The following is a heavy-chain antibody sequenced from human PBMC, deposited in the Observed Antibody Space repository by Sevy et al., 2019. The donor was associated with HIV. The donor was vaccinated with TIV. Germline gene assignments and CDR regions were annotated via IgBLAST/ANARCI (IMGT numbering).Heavy chain of an antibody. D-gene: IGHD3-10*01. CDR1: GVSISSHF. Sequence: SETLSLTCSVSGVSISSHFWSWIRQPPGKGLEWIGYFYLSGSANYTPSLKSRVTISGDTSKNQFSLKLPSVTAADTAVYYCAREVHFYSSGFSAGMDVWGHGTTVTVSS. V-gene: IGHV4-59*11. CDR3: AREVHFYSSGFSAGMDV. CDR2: FYLSGSA. J-gene: IGHJ6*02.